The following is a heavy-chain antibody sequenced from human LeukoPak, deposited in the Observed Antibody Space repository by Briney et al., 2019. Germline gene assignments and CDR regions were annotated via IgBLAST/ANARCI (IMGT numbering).Heavy chain of an antibody. D-gene: IGHD6-13*01. J-gene: IGHJ6*03. CDR3: ASRGAAAPYYYYYYMDV. CDR2: ISSSGSTI. V-gene: IGHV3-11*01. Sequence: SWGWIRQAPGKGLEWVSYISSSGSTIYYADSVKGRFTVSRDNAKNSPYLQMNSLRAEDTAVYYCASRGAAAPYYYYYYMDVWGKGTTVTISS. CDR1: S.